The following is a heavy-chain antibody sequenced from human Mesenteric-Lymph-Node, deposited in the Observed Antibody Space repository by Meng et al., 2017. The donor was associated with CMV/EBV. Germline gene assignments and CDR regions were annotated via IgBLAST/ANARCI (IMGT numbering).Heavy chain of an antibody. V-gene: IGHV2-5*01. Sequence: GFSLSTYGVGVGWIRQPPGKALEWLALIHWNDDKRYSPSLKSRLTITKDTSKNQVVLTMTNMDPVDRATYYCAHTYYDFWSGYYADWGQGTLVTVSS. CDR3: AHTYYDFWSGYYAD. CDR2: IHWNDDK. D-gene: IGHD3-3*01. J-gene: IGHJ4*02. CDR1: GFSLSTYGVG.